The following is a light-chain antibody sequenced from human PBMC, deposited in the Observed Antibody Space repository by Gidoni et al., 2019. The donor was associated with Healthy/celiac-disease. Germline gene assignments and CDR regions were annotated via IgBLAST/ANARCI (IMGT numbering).Light chain of an antibody. CDR3: QQRSNWLT. J-gene: IGKJ3*01. V-gene: IGKV3-11*01. Sequence: EIVLPQSPATLSLSPGERATLSCRASQRVSSYLAWYQQKPGQAPRLLIYDASNRATGIPARFSGSGSGTDLTLTISSLEPEDFAVYYCQQRSNWLTFGPGTKVDIK. CDR1: QRVSSY. CDR2: DAS.